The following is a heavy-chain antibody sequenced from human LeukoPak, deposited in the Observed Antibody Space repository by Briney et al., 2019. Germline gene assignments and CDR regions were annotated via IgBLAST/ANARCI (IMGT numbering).Heavy chain of an antibody. Sequence: GGSLRLSCAASGFTFSDYYMSWIRQAPGKGLEWVSYISSNGSTIYYADSVKGRFTISRDNAKNSLYLQMNSLRAEDTAVYYCARSYEYYYDSSGYYGYWGQGTLVTVSS. J-gene: IGHJ4*02. V-gene: IGHV3-11*01. CDR1: GFTFSDYY. CDR2: ISSNGSTI. CDR3: ARSYEYYYDSSGYYGY. D-gene: IGHD3-22*01.